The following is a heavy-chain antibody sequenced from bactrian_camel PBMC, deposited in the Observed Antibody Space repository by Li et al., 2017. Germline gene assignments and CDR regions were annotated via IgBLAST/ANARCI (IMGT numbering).Heavy chain of an antibody. CDR1: GHTYSSNC. CDR2: VYFGGGTT. V-gene: IGHV3S54*01. J-gene: IGHJ4*01. D-gene: IGHD6*01. CDR3: ARSPTSWWNEYEY. Sequence: HVQLVESGGGSVQPGGSLRLSCGASGHTYSSNCMGWFRQAPGKEREGVAFVYFGGGTTYYADSVKGRFTISRDNAKNTLYLQLNSLKIEDTAMYYCARSPTSWWNEYEYWGQGTQVTVS.